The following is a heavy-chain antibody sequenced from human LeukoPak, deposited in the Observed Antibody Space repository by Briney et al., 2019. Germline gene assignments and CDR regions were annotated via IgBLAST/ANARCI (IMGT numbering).Heavy chain of an antibody. D-gene: IGHD2-15*01. CDR2: IGAYNGNT. CDR1: GYTFTSYG. Sequence: ASVKVSCKASGYTFTSYGISWVRQAPGQGLEWMGWIGAYNGNTNYAQKLQGRVTMTTDTSTSTAYMELRSLRSDDTAVYYCARVAGCSGGSCYLSWTPTDYWGQGTLVTVSS. CDR3: ARVAGCSGGSCYLSWTPTDY. V-gene: IGHV1-18*01. J-gene: IGHJ4*02.